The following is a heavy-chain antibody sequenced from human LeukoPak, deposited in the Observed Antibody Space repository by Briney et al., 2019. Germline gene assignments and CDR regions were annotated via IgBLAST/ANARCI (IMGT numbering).Heavy chain of an antibody. V-gene: IGHV3-74*01. CDR3: ARGYYSSSRFDS. Sequence: GGSLRLSCAASGFPFSNYWMHWVRQAPGKGLVWVSRVNSDGSTTNYADSVKGRFTISRDNAENTLYMRMNSLRPEDAAVYYCARGYYSSSRFDSWGQGTLVTVSS. D-gene: IGHD6-13*01. CDR1: GFPFSNYW. CDR2: VNSDGSTT. J-gene: IGHJ4*02.